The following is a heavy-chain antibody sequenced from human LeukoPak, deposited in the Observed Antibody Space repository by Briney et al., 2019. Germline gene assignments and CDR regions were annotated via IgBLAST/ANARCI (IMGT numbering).Heavy chain of an antibody. D-gene: IGHD3-22*01. CDR1: GYSFTSYG. CDR2: FSAYNGNT. J-gene: IGHJ4*02. CDR3: ARDFDYYDISGYPTD. V-gene: IGHV1-18*01. Sequence: AASVKVSCKASGYSFTSYGISWVRQAPGQGLEWMGWFSAYNGNTNYTQKLQGRVTMTTDTSTSTAYMELRSLRSDDTAVYYCARDFDYYDISGYPTDWGQGTLVTVSS.